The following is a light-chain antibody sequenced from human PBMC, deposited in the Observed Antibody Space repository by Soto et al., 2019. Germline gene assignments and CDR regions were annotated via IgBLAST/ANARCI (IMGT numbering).Light chain of an antibody. J-gene: IGKJ1*01. CDR3: QHYNSYSEA. V-gene: IGKV1-5*03. CDR2: KAS. Sequence: DIQMTQSPSTLSGSVGDRVTITCRASQTISSWLAWYQQKPGKAPKLLIYKASTLKSGLPSRFRGSRSGTEFTLTISSLQPDDFATYYCQHYNSYSEAFGQGTKVELK. CDR1: QTISSW.